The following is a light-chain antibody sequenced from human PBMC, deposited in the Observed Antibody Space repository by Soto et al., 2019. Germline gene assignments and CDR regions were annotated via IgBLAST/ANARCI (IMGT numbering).Light chain of an antibody. J-gene: IGLJ2*01. Sequence: QSVLTQSPSASASLGASVTLTCTLSSGYSNYKVDWYQQRPGMGPRFVMRVGTGGIVGFKGDGIPDRFSVLGSGLNRYLTIKNSQEEDESDYHCGANHGSGSNFLVVFGGGTKLTVL. CDR1: SGYSNYK. V-gene: IGLV9-49*01. CDR3: GANHGSGSNFLVV. CDR2: VGTGGIVG.